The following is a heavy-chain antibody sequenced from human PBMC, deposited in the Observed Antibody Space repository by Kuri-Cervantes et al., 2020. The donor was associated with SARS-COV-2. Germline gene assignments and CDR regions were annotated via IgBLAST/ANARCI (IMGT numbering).Heavy chain of an antibody. Sequence: SKTLSLTCTVSGGSISSGSYYWSWIRQPAGKGLEWIGYIYTSGSTNYNPSLKSRVTISVYTSKNQFSLKLSSVTAADTAVYYCGRVSWLQLWHRYSDSWGQGTLVTVSS. CDR2: IYTSGST. D-gene: IGHD5-24*01. J-gene: IGHJ4*02. CDR3: GRVSWLQLWHRYSDS. CDR1: GGSISSGSYY. V-gene: IGHV4-61*09.